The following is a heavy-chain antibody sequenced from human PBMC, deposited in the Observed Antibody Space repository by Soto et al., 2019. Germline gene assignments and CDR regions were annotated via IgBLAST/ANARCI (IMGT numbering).Heavy chain of an antibody. V-gene: IGHV4-39*01. CDR3: ARHFSEEQLVYYYYGMDV. CDR1: GGSISSSSYY. CDR2: IYYSGST. Sequence: SETLSLTCTVSGGSISSSSYYWGWIRQPPGKGLEWIGRIYYSGSTYYNPSLKSRVTISVDTSTNQFSLKLSSVTAADTAVYYCARHFSEEQLVYYYYGMDVWGQGTTVTVSS. J-gene: IGHJ6*02. D-gene: IGHD6-6*01.